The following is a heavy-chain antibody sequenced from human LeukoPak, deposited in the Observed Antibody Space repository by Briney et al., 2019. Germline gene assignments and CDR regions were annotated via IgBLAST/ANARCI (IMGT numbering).Heavy chain of an antibody. J-gene: IGHJ6*02. Sequence: SETLSLTCTVSGGSISSYYWSWIRQPPGKGLEWIGYIYYSGSTNYNPSLKSRVTISVDTSKNQFSLKLSSVTAADTAVYYCATTHTGGGYDFWSGYYLRDPNYGMDVWGQGTTVTVSS. V-gene: IGHV4-59*12. D-gene: IGHD3-3*01. CDR2: IYYSGST. CDR1: GGSISSYY. CDR3: ATTHTGGGYDFWSGYYLRDPNYGMDV.